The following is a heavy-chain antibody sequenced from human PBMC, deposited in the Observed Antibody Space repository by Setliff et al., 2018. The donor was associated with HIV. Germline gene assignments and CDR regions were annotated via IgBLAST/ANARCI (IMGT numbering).Heavy chain of an antibody. V-gene: IGHV4-59*01. D-gene: IGHD6-19*01. CDR2: IYYSGSS. Sequence: PSETLSLTCTVSGGSISSYYWSWIRQPPGKGLEWIGYIYYSGSSNYNPSLKSRVTISVDTSKNQFSLKLSSVTAEDTAVYYCARGYPGIAVAGLSYYYYYYMDVWGKGTTVTVSS. J-gene: IGHJ6*03. CDR3: ARGYPGIAVAGLSYYYYYYMDV. CDR1: GGSISSYY.